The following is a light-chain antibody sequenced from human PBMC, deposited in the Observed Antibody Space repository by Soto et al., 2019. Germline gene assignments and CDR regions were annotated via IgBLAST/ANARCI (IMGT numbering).Light chain of an antibody. J-gene: IGKJ1*01. Sequence: GDGVTITCRASQSISSWLAWYQQKPGKAPKRLIYAASALEGGVPSRFSGSGFGTEFTLTISSLQPEDFATYYCLYHNTPWTFGQGTKVDIK. CDR1: QSISSW. CDR3: LYHNTPWT. CDR2: AAS. V-gene: IGKV1-5*01.